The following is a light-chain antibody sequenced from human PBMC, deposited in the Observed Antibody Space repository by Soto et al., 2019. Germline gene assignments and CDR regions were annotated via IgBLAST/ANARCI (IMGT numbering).Light chain of an antibody. J-gene: IGKJ3*01. CDR3: QQYDNFPPFA. CDR2: DAS. V-gene: IGKV1-33*01. Sequence: DIQMTQSPSSLSASVGDRVTITCQASQDISNYLNWYQQKPGKAPKLLIYDASNLETGVPSRFSGSGSWTDFTFTISIPQPEDLATYYCQQYDNFPPFAFGPRTKVDNK. CDR1: QDISNY.